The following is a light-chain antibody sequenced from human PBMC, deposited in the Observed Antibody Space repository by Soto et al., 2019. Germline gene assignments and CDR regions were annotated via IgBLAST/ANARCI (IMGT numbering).Light chain of an antibody. Sequence: QSALTQSSSASASLGSSVKLTCSLSSGHSSYIIAWHQQQPGKAPRFLMKVESGGTYNKGTGVPDRFSASSSGADRYLTISNLQFEDEADYYCETWDSNSRVFGGGTKLTVL. CDR2: VESGGTY. J-gene: IGLJ3*02. V-gene: IGLV4-60*02. CDR1: SGHSSYI. CDR3: ETWDSNSRV.